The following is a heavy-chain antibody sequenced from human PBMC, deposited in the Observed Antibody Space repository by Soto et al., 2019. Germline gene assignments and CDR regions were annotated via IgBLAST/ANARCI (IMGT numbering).Heavy chain of an antibody. J-gene: IGHJ4*02. Sequence: QVQLVQSGAEVKKPGASVKVSCKASGYTFISYGISWVRQAPGQGLEWMGWISAYNGNTNYAQKLQGRVTMTTDTSTKTAYKELRSRRSDDTAVYYCARGWFGEVVYYFDYWGQGTLVTVSS. CDR2: ISAYNGNT. CDR1: GYTFISYG. V-gene: IGHV1-18*01. D-gene: IGHD3-10*01. CDR3: ARGWFGEVVYYFDY.